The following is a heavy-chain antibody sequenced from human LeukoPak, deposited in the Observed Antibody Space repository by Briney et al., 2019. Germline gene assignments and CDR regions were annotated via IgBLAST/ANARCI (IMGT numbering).Heavy chain of an antibody. CDR3: ARGDLPAALPEYFQH. D-gene: IGHD2-2*01. V-gene: IGHV1-69*01. Sequence: SVKVSCKASGGTFSSYAISWVRQAPGQGLEWMGGIIPIFGTANYAQKFQGRVTITADESTSTAYMELSSLRSEDTAVYYCARGDLPAALPEYFQHWGQGTLDTVSS. J-gene: IGHJ1*01. CDR1: GGTFSSYA. CDR2: IIPIFGTA.